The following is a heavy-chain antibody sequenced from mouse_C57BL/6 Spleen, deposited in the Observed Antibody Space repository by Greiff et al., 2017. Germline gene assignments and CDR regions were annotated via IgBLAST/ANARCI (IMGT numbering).Heavy chain of an antibody. V-gene: IGHV5-16*01. CDR1: GFTFSDYY. CDR3: ARYDYEGYDAMDY. CDR2: INYDGSST. Sequence: EVNLVESEGGLVQPGSSMKLSCTASGFTFSDYYMAWVRQVPEKGLEWVANINYDGSSTYYLDSLKSRFIISRDNAKNILYLQMSRLKSEDTATYYCARYDYEGYDAMDYWGQGTLVTVSS. J-gene: IGHJ4*01. D-gene: IGHD2-4*01.